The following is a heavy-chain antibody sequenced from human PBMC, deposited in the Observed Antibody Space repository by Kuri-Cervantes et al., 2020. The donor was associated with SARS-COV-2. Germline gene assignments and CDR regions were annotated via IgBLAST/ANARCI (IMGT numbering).Heavy chain of an antibody. CDR1: GYTFTGYY. Sequence: SVKVSCKASGYTFTGYYMHWVRQAPGQGLEWMGWIIPILGTPNYAQKFQGRVTITADESTSTAYMELSSLRSEDTAVYYCALGYWGSGYPRYYYYMDVWGKGTTVTVSS. V-gene: IGHV1-69*13. J-gene: IGHJ6*03. D-gene: IGHD3-22*01. CDR3: ALGYWGSGYPRYYYYMDV. CDR2: IIPILGTP.